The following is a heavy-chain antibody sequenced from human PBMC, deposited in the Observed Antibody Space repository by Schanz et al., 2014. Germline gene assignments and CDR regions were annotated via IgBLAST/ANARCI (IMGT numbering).Heavy chain of an antibody. D-gene: IGHD2-21*01. CDR2: ISSSSGTI. CDR3: AREDCSATSCYFRY. J-gene: IGHJ4*02. Sequence: VQLVESGGGVVQPGRSLRLSCAASGFTFSNYGMNWVRQAPEKGLEWVSYISSSSGTIYYADSVKGRFTISRDNTRNSLYLQMNSLRVDDTAVYYCAREDCSATSCYFRYWGQGTLXTVSS. V-gene: IGHV3-48*04. CDR1: GFTFSNYG.